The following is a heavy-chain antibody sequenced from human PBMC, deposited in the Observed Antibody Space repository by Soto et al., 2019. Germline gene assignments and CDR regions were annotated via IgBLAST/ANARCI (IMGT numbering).Heavy chain of an antibody. CDR1: GYTFTSYG. Sequence: ASVKVSCKASGYTFTSYGICWGRQAPGQGLEWMGWISAYNGNTNYAQKLQGRVTMTTDTSTSTAYMELRSLRSDATAVWYGATVLYWWLDRNHRKLYAYSGQGTLVTVSS. V-gene: IGHV1-18*01. CDR2: ISAYNGNT. J-gene: IGHJ4*02. D-gene: IGHD2-8*02. CDR3: ATVLYWWLDRNHRKLYAY.